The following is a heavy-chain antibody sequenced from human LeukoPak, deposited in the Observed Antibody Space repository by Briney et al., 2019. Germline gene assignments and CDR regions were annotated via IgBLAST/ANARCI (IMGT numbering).Heavy chain of an antibody. CDR2: ISAYNGNT. CDR1: GYTFTSYG. CDR3: ARLIGTYYDFWSPMGY. Sequence: ASVKVSCKASGYTFTSYGISWVRQAPGQGLEWMGWISAYNGNTNYAQKLQGRVTMTTDTSTSTAYMELRSLRSDDTAVYYCARLIGTYYDFWSPMGYWGQGTLVTVSS. J-gene: IGHJ4*02. V-gene: IGHV1-18*01. D-gene: IGHD3-3*01.